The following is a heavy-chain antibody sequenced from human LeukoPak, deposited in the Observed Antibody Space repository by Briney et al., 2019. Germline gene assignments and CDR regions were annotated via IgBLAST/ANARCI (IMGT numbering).Heavy chain of an antibody. Sequence: ASVKVSCKASGYTFTDYLMHWVRQAPGQGLEWMGWINPNSGGTNYAQKFQGRVTMTRDTSISTAYMEVSRLRSDDTAVYYCARDEAVAGMGYWGQGTLVTVSS. J-gene: IGHJ4*02. D-gene: IGHD6-19*01. CDR3: ARDEAVAGMGY. CDR1: GYTFTDYL. CDR2: INPNSGGT. V-gene: IGHV1-2*02.